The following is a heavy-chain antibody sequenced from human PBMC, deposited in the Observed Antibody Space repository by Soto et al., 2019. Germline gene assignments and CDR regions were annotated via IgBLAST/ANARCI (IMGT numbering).Heavy chain of an antibody. V-gene: IGHV4-30-2*01. J-gene: IGHJ4*02. CDR2: INYSGNT. D-gene: IGHD4-17*01. Sequence: QLRLQESGSGLVKPSQTLSLTCTVSGGSLSSGSFSWGWIRQPPGKGLEWIGYINYSGNTYYNPSPGVQVTIAREMSTNPFSLNVGLVTAADPAVFDWAGGGGSTDYVANYYFDYWGRGTLVTVSS. CDR3: AGGGGSTDYVANYYFDY. CDR1: GGSLSSGSFS.